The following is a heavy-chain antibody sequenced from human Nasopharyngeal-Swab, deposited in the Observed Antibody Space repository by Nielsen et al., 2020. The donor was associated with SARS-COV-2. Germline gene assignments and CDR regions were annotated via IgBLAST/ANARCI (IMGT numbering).Heavy chain of an antibody. Sequence: VRQMPGKGLGWIGEINHSGSTNYNPSLKSRVTISVDTSKNQFSLKLSSVTAADTAVYYCARVTGYYYYYMDVWGKGTTVTVSS. J-gene: IGHJ6*03. CDR3: ARVTGYYYYYMDV. V-gene: IGHV4-34*01. CDR2: INHSGST. D-gene: IGHD3-9*01.